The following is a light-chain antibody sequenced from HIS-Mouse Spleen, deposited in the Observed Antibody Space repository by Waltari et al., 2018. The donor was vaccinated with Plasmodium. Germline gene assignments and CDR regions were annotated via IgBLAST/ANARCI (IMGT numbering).Light chain of an antibody. CDR1: ALPKKY. CDR3: YSTDSSGNHRV. CDR2: EDS. Sequence: SYELTQPPSASVSPGQTARITCTGDALPKKYAYWSQQKSGPAPVLVIYEDSKRPSGIPERFSGSSSGTMATLTISGAQVEDEADYYCYSTDSSGNHRVFGGGTKLTVL. V-gene: IGLV3-10*01. J-gene: IGLJ3*02.